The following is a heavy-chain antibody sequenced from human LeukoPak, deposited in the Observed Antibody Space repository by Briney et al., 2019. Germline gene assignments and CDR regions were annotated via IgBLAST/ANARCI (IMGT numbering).Heavy chain of an antibody. D-gene: IGHD6-13*01. CDR3: ARDGAAHFDY. CDR2: IYYSGST. J-gene: IGHJ4*02. V-gene: IGHV4-59*01. CDR1: GGSISSYY. Sequence: SETLSLTCTVSGGSISSYYWSWIRQPPGKGLEWIGYIYYSGSTNYNPSLKSRVTISVDTSKNQFSQKLSSVTAADTAVYYCARDGAAHFDYWGQGTLVTVSS.